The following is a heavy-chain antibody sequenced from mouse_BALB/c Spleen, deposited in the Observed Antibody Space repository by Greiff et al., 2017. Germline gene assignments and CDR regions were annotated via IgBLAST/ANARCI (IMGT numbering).Heavy chain of an antibody. D-gene: IGHD2-1*01. V-gene: IGHV14-3*02. CDR1: GFNIKDTY. CDR2: IDPANGNT. Sequence: EVQVVESGAELVKPGASVKLSCTASGFNIKDTYMHWVKQRPEQGLEWIGRIDPANGNTKYDPKFQGKATITADTSSNTAYLQLSSLTSEDTAVYYCAREGDGNYGGYAMDYWGQGTSVTVSS. J-gene: IGHJ4*01. CDR3: AREGDGNYGGYAMDY.